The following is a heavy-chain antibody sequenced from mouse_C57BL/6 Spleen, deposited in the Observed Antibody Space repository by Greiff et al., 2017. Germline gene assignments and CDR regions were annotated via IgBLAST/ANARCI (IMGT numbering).Heavy chain of an antibody. V-gene: IGHV10-3*01. J-gene: IGHJ2*01. Sequence: EVQRVESGGGLVQPKGSLKLSCAASGFTFNTYAMHWVRQAPGKGLEWVARIRSKSSNYETYYADSVNYRVTISSDDSQIMLCLQMNNLTTDDSALYYCVRASLYFDYWGQGTTLTVSS. CDR1: GFTFNTYA. CDR2: IRSKSSNYET. CDR3: VRASLYFDY.